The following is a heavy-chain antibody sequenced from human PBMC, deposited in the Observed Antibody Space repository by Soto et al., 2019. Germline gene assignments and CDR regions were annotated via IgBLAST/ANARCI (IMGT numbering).Heavy chain of an antibody. V-gene: IGHV1-18*01. D-gene: IGHD6-13*01. CDR2: ISAYNGNT. J-gene: IGHJ5*02. CDR1: GYTFTSYG. Sequence: ASVKVSCKASGYTFTSYGISWVRQAPGQGLEWMGWISAYNGNTNYAQKLQGRVTMTTYTSTSTAYMVLRSLRSDDTAVYYCARFSVIIAAAGTGVDWFDPWGQGTLVTVSS. CDR3: ARFSVIIAAAGTGVDWFDP.